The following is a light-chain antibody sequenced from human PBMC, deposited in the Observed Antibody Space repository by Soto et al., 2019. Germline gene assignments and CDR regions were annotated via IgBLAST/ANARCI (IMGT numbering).Light chain of an antibody. CDR2: KTS. CDR3: QQYHRYWT. V-gene: IGKV1-5*03. Sequence: DIQMSHSPSTLSASIGDTVSITCRASQSISGWLAWYQQKPGKAPKLLIYKTSTLESGVPSRFSGRISGTEFTLTISSLQPDDFATYYCQQYHRYWTFGQGTKVDIK. CDR1: QSISGW. J-gene: IGKJ1*01.